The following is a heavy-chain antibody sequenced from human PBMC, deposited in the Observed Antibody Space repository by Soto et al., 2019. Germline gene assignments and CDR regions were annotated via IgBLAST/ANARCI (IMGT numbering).Heavy chain of an antibody. CDR1: GFTCSSYA. CDR2: ISGSGGST. CDR3: AKVPMGAVAGPGNGMDV. D-gene: IGHD6-19*01. J-gene: IGHJ6*02. Sequence: EVHLLESGGGLVQPGGSLRLSCPASGFTCSSYAMSWVRQAPWEGLELVSAISGSGGSTYYADSVKCRFTISRDNSKNTLYLQMNSLRAEDTAVYYCAKVPMGAVAGPGNGMDVWAQGTTVTVSS. V-gene: IGHV3-23*01.